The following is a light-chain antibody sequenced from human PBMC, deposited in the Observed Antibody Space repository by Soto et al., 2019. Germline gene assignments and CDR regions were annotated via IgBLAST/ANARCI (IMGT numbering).Light chain of an antibody. J-gene: IGLJ1*01. CDR1: NSDVGGYNY. V-gene: IGLV2-14*01. CDR3: SSYTTSSLYV. CDR2: DVS. Sequence: QSALTQPASVSGSPGQSITISCSGTNSDVGGYNYVSWYQQHPGKAPKLMIYDVSYRPSGISNRFSGSESDNTASLTISGLQAEDEADYYCSSYTTSSLYVFGTGTKVTVL.